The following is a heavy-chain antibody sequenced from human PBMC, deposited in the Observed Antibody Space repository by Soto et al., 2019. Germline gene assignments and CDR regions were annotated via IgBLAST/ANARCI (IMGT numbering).Heavy chain of an antibody. CDR3: ARVPRGYYYGSGSYYNLDV. D-gene: IGHD3-10*01. CDR2: INHSGST. CDR1: GGSFSRYY. V-gene: IGHV4-34*01. Sequence: ASETLSLTCAVYGGSFSRYYWSWIRQPPGKGLEWIGEINHSGSTNYNPSLKSRVTISVDTSKNQFSLKLSSVTAADTAVYYCARVPRGYYYGSGSYYNLDVWGQGTTVTVSS. J-gene: IGHJ6*02.